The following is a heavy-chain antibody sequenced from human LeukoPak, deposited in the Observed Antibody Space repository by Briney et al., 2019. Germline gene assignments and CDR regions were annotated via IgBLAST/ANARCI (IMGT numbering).Heavy chain of an antibody. CDR3: ASHPTRTVTTPLDY. Sequence: GGSLRLSCAASGFTFSSYAMSWVRQAPGKGLEWVSAISGSGGSTYYADSVKGRFTISRDNSKNTLYLQMNSLRAEDTAVYYCASHPTRTVTTPLDYWGQGTLVTVSS. V-gene: IGHV3-23*01. D-gene: IGHD4-17*01. CDR1: GFTFSSYA. CDR2: ISGSGGST. J-gene: IGHJ4*02.